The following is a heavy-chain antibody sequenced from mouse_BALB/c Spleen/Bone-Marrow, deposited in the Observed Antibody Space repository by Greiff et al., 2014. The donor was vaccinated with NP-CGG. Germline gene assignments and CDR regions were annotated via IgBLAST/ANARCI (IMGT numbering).Heavy chain of an antibody. J-gene: IGHJ1*01. CDR3: ARDGSSWGYFDV. CDR2: ISTYYGDA. CDR1: GYTFTDYA. D-gene: IGHD1-1*01. Sequence: QVQLQQSGAELVRPGVSVKISCKGSGYTFTDYAMHWVKQSHAKSLEWIGVISTYYGDASYNQKFKGKSTITVDKSSSTAYMELARLASEDSAIYYCARDGSSWGYFDVWGAGTTVTVSS. V-gene: IGHV1S137*01.